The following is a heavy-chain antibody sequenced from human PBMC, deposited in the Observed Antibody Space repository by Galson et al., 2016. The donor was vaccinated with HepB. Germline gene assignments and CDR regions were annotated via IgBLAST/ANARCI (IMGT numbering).Heavy chain of an antibody. CDR3: ARGRRGSGWYNDY. J-gene: IGHJ4*02. CDR2: IKEDGSER. Sequence: SLRLSCAVSGFTFSKYWMSWVRQAPGKGLEWVANIKEDGSERYFVDSAKGRFTVSRDNAKNSLYLQMNSLRVDDTAVYYCARGRRGSGWYNDYWGQGTLVTVSS. CDR1: GFTFSKYW. V-gene: IGHV3-7*01. D-gene: IGHD6-19*01.